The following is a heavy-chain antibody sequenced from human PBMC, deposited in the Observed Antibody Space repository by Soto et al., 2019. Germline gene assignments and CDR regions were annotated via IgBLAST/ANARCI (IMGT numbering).Heavy chain of an antibody. Sequence: GASVKVSCKASGYTFTGYYMHWVRQAPGQGLEWMGWINPNSGGTNYAQKFQGWVTMTRDTSISTAYMELSRLRSDDTAVYYCARDRVRLGELSLGGYYYYYGMDVWGQGTTVTSP. CDR1: GYTFTGYY. V-gene: IGHV1-2*04. CDR3: ARDRVRLGELSLGGYYYYYGMDV. J-gene: IGHJ6*02. D-gene: IGHD3-16*02. CDR2: INPNSGGT.